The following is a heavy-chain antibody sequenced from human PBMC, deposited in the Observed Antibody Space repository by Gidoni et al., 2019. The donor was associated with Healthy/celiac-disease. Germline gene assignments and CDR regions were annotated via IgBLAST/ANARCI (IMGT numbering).Heavy chain of an antibody. CDR2: ISYDGSNK. J-gene: IGHJ3*02. D-gene: IGHD1-26*01. Sequence: QVQLVESGGGVVQPGRALRLSCAASGFTFSSYAMHWVRQAPGKGLEWVAVISYDGSNKYYADSVKGRFTISRDNSKNTLYLQMNSLRAEDTAVYYCARAAGGSTEGAFDIWGQGTMVTVSS. V-gene: IGHV3-30*04. CDR3: ARAAGGSTEGAFDI. CDR1: GFTFSSYA.